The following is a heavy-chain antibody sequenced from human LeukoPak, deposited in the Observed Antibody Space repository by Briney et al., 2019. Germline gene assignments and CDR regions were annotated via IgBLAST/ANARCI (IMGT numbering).Heavy chain of an antibody. V-gene: IGHV4-34*01. CDR1: GGSFSGYY. D-gene: IGHD2-8*02. Sequence: SETLSLTCAVYGGSFSGYYWSWIRQPPGKGLEWIGEIDHRGSTNYNPSLKSRVTISADTSKNQFSLNLKSGTAADTAVYLCARLLLGSTVIDYWGQGALVIVSS. CDR2: IDHRGST. J-gene: IGHJ4*02. CDR3: ARLLLGSTVIDY.